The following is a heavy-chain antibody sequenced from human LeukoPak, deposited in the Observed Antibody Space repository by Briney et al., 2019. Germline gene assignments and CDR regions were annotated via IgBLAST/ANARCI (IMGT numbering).Heavy chain of an antibody. CDR3: ARVITMVRGVIIHDAFGI. Sequence: GASVKVSCKASGYTFTGYYMHWVRQAPGQGLEWMGSNNPNSGGTNYAQKFQGRVTMTRDTSISTAYMELSRLRSDDTAVYYCARVITMVRGVIIHDAFGIWGQGTMVTVSS. V-gene: IGHV1-2*02. CDR2: NNPNSGGT. J-gene: IGHJ3*02. D-gene: IGHD3-10*01. CDR1: GYTFTGYY.